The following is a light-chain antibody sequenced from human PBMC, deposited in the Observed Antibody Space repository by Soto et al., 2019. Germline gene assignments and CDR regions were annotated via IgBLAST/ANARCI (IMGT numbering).Light chain of an antibody. Sequence: EIVMTQSPATLSVSPGERATLSCRASQSVSSNLAWYQQKPGQAPRLLIYGASTRATGIPARFSGSGSGTELTLSISSLQSEDFAVYYCQQYNYLPPNTFGQGTNLEIK. CDR1: QSVSSN. CDR3: QQYNYLPPNT. V-gene: IGKV3-15*01. CDR2: GAS. J-gene: IGKJ2*01.